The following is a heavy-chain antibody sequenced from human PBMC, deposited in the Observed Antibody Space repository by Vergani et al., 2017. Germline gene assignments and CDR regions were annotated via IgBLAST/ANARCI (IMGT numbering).Heavy chain of an antibody. Sequence: QVQLVESGGGVVQPGRSLRLSCAASGFTFSSYGMHWVRQAPGKGLEWVAVIWYDGSNKYYADSVKGRFTISRDNSKNTLYLQMNSLRAEYTAVYYCARDGGRPKQLVHHYYYYYMDVWGKGTTVTVSS. CDR1: GFTFSSYG. V-gene: IGHV3-33*01. J-gene: IGHJ6*03. CDR2: IWYDGSNK. D-gene: IGHD6-6*01. CDR3: ARDGGRPKQLVHHYYYYYMDV.